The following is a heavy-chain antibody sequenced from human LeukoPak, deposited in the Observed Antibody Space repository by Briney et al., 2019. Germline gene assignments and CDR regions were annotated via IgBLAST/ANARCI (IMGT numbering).Heavy chain of an antibody. V-gene: IGHV1-18*01. D-gene: IGHD6-13*01. Sequence: ASVKVSCKASGYTFTSYGISWVRQAPGQGLEWLGWINTYNSDTDYAQKVQDRVTMTTDTSTNTTYLELRSLSSDDTAVYYCAREAAVAGRGGEDFWGQGTLVTVSS. CDR1: GYTFTSYG. J-gene: IGHJ4*02. CDR2: INTYNSDT. CDR3: AREAAVAGRGGEDF.